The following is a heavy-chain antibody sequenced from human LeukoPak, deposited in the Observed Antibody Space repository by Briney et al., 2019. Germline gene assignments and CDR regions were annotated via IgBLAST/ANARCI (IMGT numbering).Heavy chain of an antibody. J-gene: IGHJ4*02. CDR2: IYYSGST. CDR1: GGSISSSTDY. CDR3: ARRTSNIVVVAGFDY. Sequence: PSETLSLTCTVSGGSISSSTDYWGWIRQPPGKGLEWIVSIYYSGSTHYNPSLKSRVTISVHTSKSQFSLKLSSVTAADTAVYYCARRTSNIVVVAGFDYWGQGTQVTVSS. V-gene: IGHV4-39*01. D-gene: IGHD3-22*01.